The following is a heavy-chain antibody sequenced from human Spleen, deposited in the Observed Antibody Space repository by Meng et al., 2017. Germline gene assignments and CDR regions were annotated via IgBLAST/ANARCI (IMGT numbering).Heavy chain of an antibody. Sequence: GGSLRLSCAASGFMFNSYWMSWVRQAPGKGLEWVANIKQDGSEKNYVDSVKGRFTISRDNGKGLLSLQMNSLRAEDTAVYHCARWWTYGFDIWGQGTMVTVSS. CDR2: IKQDGSEK. V-gene: IGHV3-7*01. CDR3: ARWWTYGFDI. J-gene: IGHJ3*02. D-gene: IGHD2-15*01. CDR1: GFMFNSYW.